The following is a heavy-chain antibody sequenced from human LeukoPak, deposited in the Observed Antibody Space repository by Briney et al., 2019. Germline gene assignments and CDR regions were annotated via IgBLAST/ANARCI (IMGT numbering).Heavy chain of an antibody. CDR2: IYYSGTT. J-gene: IGHJ4*02. Sequence: SETLSLTCSVSGGSISSSNYYWGWIRQSPGKGLEWIGSIYYSGTTYFNLSLKSRVTISVDTSKNQFSLNLRSVTAADTAVYYCARVSIFLPAVGFDYWGQGILVTVSS. D-gene: IGHD3-3*02. V-gene: IGHV4-39*07. CDR1: GGSISSSNYY. CDR3: ARVSIFLPAVGFDY.